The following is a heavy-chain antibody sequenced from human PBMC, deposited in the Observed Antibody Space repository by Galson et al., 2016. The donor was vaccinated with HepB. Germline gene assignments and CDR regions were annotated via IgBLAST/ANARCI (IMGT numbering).Heavy chain of an antibody. Sequence: SLRLSCAASGFTFINYAMSWVRQAPGKGLEWISGISGTDGRTLYADSVKSRFTISRDNSKNTLYLQMNSLRADDTAVYYCAKESGLWNVKTDFDYWGQGTVVTVSS. D-gene: IGHD1-1*01. CDR2: ISGTDGRT. V-gene: IGHV3-23*01. J-gene: IGHJ4*02. CDR1: GFTFINYA. CDR3: AKESGLWNVKTDFDY.